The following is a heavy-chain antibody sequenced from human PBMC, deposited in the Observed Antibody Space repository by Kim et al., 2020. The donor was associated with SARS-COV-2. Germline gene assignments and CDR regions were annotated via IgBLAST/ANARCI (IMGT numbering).Heavy chain of an antibody. D-gene: IGHD2-8*01. Sequence: GGSLRLSCETSGFTFNSYAMRWVRQAPGKGPEWIAYVGRSAASTYYAASVKGRFIISRDSATNSIHLQMDSLRAEDTALYYCARDHPSERDGPFDSWG. CDR1: GFTFNSYA. J-gene: IGHJ4*01. V-gene: IGHV3-48*03. CDR2: VGRSAAST. CDR3: ARDHPSERDGPFDS.